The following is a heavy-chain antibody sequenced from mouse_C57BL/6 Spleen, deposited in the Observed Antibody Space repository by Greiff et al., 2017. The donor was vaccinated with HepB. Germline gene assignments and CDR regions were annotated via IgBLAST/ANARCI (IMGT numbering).Heavy chain of an antibody. CDR3: APYYSHYCDY. Sequence: VHVKQSGAELVKPGASVKLSCTASGFNIKDYYMHWVKQRTEQGLEWIGRIDPEDGETKYAPKFPGKATITADTSSNTAYLQLSSLTSEDTAVYFCAPYYSHYCDYWGQGTTLTVAS. J-gene: IGHJ2*01. D-gene: IGHD2-12*01. V-gene: IGHV14-2*01. CDR2: IDPEDGET. CDR1: GFNIKDYY.